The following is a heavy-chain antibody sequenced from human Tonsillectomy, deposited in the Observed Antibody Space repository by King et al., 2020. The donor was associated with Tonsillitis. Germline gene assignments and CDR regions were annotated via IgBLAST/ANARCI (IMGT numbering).Heavy chain of an antibody. J-gene: IGHJ4*02. Sequence: VQLVESGGGLVQPGRSLRLSCAASGFTFDDYAMHWVRQAPGKGLECVSGISWNSGIIDFADSVKGRFTISRDNAKNSLYLQMNSLRAEDTALYYCAKDRDDSSGYVDYWGQGTLVTVSS. CDR3: AKDRDDSSGYVDY. CDR1: GFTFDDYA. V-gene: IGHV3-9*01. D-gene: IGHD3-22*01. CDR2: ISWNSGII.